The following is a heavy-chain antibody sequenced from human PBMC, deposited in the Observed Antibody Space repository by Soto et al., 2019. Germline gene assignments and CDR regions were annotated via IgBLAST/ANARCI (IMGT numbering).Heavy chain of an antibody. V-gene: IGHV3-11*01. CDR3: VRDRDRRWFDP. Sequence: GGSLRLSCEASGFIFSDFYMAWIRQAPGKGLEWVSYISSDGDSTYADSVKGRFTISRDNAKNSLYLQMNSLRVEDTAVYYCVRDRDRRWFDPWGQGILVTVSS. CDR2: ISSDGDST. J-gene: IGHJ5*02. D-gene: IGHD3-10*01. CDR1: GFIFSDFY.